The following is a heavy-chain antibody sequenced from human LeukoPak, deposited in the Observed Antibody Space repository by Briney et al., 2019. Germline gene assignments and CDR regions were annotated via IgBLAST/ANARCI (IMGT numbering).Heavy chain of an antibody. D-gene: IGHD6-19*01. CDR1: EFIFSSYW. J-gene: IGHJ4*02. CDR3: ARRAAVAGTADY. V-gene: IGHV3-74*01. Sequence: GGSLRLSCAASEFIFSSYWMHWVRQAPGKGLVSVSRINGDGSRTDYADSVKGRFTISRDNAKNTLYLQMNSLRAEDTAVYYCARRAAVAGTADYWGQGTLVTVSS. CDR2: INGDGSRT.